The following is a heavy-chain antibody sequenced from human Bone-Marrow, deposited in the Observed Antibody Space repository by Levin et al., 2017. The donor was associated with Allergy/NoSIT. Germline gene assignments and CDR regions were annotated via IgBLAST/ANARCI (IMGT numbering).Heavy chain of an antibody. CDR3: ARAFIAVAGAFDY. Sequence: PGGSLRLSCTVSGGSISSYYWSWIRQPPGKGLEWIGYIYYSGSTNYNPSLKSRVTISVDTSKNQFSLKLSSVTAADTAVYYCARAFIAVAGAFDYWGQGTLVTVSS. J-gene: IGHJ4*02. D-gene: IGHD6-19*01. CDR1: GGSISSYY. V-gene: IGHV4-59*01. CDR2: IYYSGST.